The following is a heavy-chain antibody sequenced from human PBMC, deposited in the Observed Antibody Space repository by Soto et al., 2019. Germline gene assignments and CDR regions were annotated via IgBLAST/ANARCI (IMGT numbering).Heavy chain of an antibody. Sequence: GGSLRLSCAASGFTFSSYAMHWVRQAPGKGLEWVAVISYDGSNKYYADSVKGRFTISRDNSKNTLYLQMNSLRAEDTAVYYCARSGITMIVVVNPPDYWGQGTLVTVSS. CDR1: GFTFSSYA. CDR2: ISYDGSNK. D-gene: IGHD3-22*01. V-gene: IGHV3-30-3*01. J-gene: IGHJ4*02. CDR3: ARSGITMIVVVNPPDY.